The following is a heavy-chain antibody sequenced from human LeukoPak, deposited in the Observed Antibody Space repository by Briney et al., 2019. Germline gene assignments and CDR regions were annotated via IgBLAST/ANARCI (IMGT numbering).Heavy chain of an antibody. CDR3: ARVAVPDGSGY. Sequence: SVKVSCKASGGTFSSYAISWVRQAPGQGLEGVGRIIPIFGTANYAQKFQGRVTITTDESTSTAYMELSSLRSEDTAVYYCARVAVPDGSGYWGQGTLVTVSS. CDR2: IIPIFGTA. CDR1: GGTFSSYA. J-gene: IGHJ4*02. V-gene: IGHV1-69*05. D-gene: IGHD4-17*01.